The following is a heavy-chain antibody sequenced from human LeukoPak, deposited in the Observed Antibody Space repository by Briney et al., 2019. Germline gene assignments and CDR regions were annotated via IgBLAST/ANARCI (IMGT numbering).Heavy chain of an antibody. CDR3: ARVEEQQLVGINWFDP. CDR2: MNPNSGNT. D-gene: IGHD6-13*01. Sequence: GASVKVSCKASGYTFTSYDINWVRQATGQGLEWMGWMNPNSGNTGYAQKFQGRVTITRNTSISTAYMELNSLRSEDTAVYYCARVEEQQLVGINWFDPWGQGTLVTVSS. J-gene: IGHJ5*02. V-gene: IGHV1-8*01. CDR1: GYTFTSYD.